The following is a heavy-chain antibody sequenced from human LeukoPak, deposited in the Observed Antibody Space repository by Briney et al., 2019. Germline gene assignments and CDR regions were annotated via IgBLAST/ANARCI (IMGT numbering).Heavy chain of an antibody. CDR1: GFTFSSYS. Sequence: PGGSLRLSCAASGFTFSSYSMNWVRQAPGKGLEWVSSISSSSSYIYYADSVKGRFTISRDNAKNSLYLQMSSLRAEDTGVYYCAKDSYSKGDYWGQGVLVTVSS. CDR2: ISSSSSYI. J-gene: IGHJ4*02. D-gene: IGHD5-18*01. CDR3: AKDSYSKGDY. V-gene: IGHV3-21*01.